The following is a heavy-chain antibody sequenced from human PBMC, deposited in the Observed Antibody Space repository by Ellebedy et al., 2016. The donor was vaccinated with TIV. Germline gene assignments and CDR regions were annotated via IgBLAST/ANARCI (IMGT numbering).Heavy chain of an antibody. D-gene: IGHD2-2*01. CDR2: INPNSGVT. J-gene: IGHJ6*02. Sequence: ASVKVSCKASGYTFTGYYMHWVRQAPGQGLEWMGWINPNSGVTNYAQKFQGRVTMTRDTSISTAYMELSRLRSDDTAVYYCARVHCSSASCYLSYYYGMDVWGQGTTVTVSS. CDR3: ARVHCSSASCYLSYYYGMDV. V-gene: IGHV1-2*02. CDR1: GYTFTGYY.